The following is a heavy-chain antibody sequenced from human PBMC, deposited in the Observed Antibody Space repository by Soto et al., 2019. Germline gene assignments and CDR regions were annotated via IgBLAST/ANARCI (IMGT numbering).Heavy chain of an antibody. D-gene: IGHD1-26*01. CDR3: ARDGKVSGSATHWFDP. CDR2: IFYSGST. V-gene: IGHV4-59*01. CDR1: GGSISNYY. Sequence: QVQLQESGPGLVKPSETLSLTCTVSGGSISNYYWSWNRQPPGKGLEWIGCIFYSGSTNYSPSLRSRVTISVDTSKNQFSLELSSVTAADTAVYYCARDGKVSGSATHWFDPWGQGTLVTVSS. J-gene: IGHJ5*02.